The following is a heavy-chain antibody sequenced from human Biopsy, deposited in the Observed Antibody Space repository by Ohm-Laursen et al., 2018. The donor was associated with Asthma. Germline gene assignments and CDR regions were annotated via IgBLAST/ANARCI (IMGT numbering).Heavy chain of an antibody. V-gene: IGHV3-30*03. D-gene: IGHD2-21*01. Sequence: SLRLSCTASGFAVSRDHMFWVRQAPGKGLEWVAYIAWDGINSYYADSVKGRFTISRDNSRNTLYLQKNSLRADDTAVYYCARAGESDLVGGLDVWGQGTTVIVSS. CDR3: ARAGESDLVGGLDV. CDR1: GFAVSRDH. J-gene: IGHJ6*02. CDR2: IAWDGINS.